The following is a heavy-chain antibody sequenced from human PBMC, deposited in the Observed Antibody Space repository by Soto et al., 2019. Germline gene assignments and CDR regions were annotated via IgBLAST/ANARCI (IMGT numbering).Heavy chain of an antibody. D-gene: IGHD3-3*01. CDR2: FDPEDGET. CDR3: SGAAMVFGDYYYGMDV. Sequence: ASVKVSCKVSGYTLTELSMHWVRQAPGKGLERMGGFDPEDGETIYAQKFQGRVAMTEDTSTDTAYMELSSLRSEDTAVYYCSGAAMVFGDYYYGMDVWGQGTTVTVSS. CDR1: GYTLTELS. V-gene: IGHV1-24*01. J-gene: IGHJ6*02.